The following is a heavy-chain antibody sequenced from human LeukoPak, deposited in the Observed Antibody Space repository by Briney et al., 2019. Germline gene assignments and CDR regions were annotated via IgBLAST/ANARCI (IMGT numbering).Heavy chain of an antibody. Sequence: SVKVSCKASGGTFSSYAISWVRQAPGQGLEWMGRIIPIFGTANYAQKFQGRVTITTDESTSTAYMGLSSLRSEDTAVYYCARYGDFGFDYWGQGTLVTVSS. D-gene: IGHD4-17*01. V-gene: IGHV1-69*05. CDR2: IIPIFGTA. J-gene: IGHJ4*02. CDR1: GGTFSSYA. CDR3: ARYGDFGFDY.